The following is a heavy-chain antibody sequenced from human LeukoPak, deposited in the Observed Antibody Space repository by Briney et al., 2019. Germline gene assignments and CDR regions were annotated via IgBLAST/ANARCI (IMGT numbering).Heavy chain of an antibody. CDR1: GYTFTGYY. D-gene: IGHD1-1*01. J-gene: IGHJ6*02. CDR3: ARPMTGTGLTYYYYGMDI. CDR2: INTNSGGT. V-gene: IGHV1-2*02. Sequence: ASVKVSCKASGYTFTGYYLHWVRQAPGQGLEWLGWINTNSGGTHYAQKFQGRVTVTRDTSISTAYMELNSLRSEDTALYYCARPMTGTGLTYYYYGMDIWGQGTTVTVSS.